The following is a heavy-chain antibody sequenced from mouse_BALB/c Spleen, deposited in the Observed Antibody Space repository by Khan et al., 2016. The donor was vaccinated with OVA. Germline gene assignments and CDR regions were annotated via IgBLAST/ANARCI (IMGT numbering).Heavy chain of an antibody. J-gene: IGHJ2*01. Sequence: EVQLQESGPELVKPGASVKVSCKASGYSFTDYNIFWVKQSHGKSLEWIGYIDPYNGGTSYNQKFEGKATLTVDKSSSTAFMHLSSLTSEDSAVVYCARTDYYGSSYYFDYWGQGTTLTVSS. CDR3: ARTDYYGSSYYFDY. V-gene: IGHV1S135*01. D-gene: IGHD1-1*01. CDR2: IDPYNGGT. CDR1: GYSFTDYN.